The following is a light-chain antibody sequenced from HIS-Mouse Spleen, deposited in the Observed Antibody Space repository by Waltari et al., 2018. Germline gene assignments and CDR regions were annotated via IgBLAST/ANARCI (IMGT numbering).Light chain of an antibody. J-gene: IGLJ2*01. CDR3: YSTDSSGNHRV. CDR2: EDS. Sequence: SYELTQPPSVSVSPGQTARITCSGCPLPKKYAYWYQQKSGQAPVLVIYEDSKRPSGIPERFSGSSSGTMATLTISGAQVEDEADYYCYSTDSSGNHRVFGGGTKLTVL. V-gene: IGLV3-10*01. CDR1: PLPKKY.